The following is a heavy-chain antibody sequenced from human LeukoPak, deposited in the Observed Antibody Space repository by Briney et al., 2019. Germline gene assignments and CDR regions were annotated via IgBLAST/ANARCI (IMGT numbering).Heavy chain of an antibody. D-gene: IGHD4-11*01. CDR2: IKQDGSEK. J-gene: IGHJ4*02. V-gene: IGHV3-7*01. Sequence: PGGPLRLSCAASGFTFTNYWMSWVRQAPGKGLEWVANIKQDGSEKYYVDSVKGRFTISRDNTKNLLYLQMNSLRAEDTAVYYCARDAYRDRYFDFWGQGTLVTVSS. CDR1: GFTFTNYW. CDR3: ARDAYRDRYFDF.